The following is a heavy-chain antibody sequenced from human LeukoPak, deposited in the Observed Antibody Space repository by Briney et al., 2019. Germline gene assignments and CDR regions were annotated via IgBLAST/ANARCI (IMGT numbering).Heavy chain of an antibody. CDR1: GGTFSSYA. Sequence: SVKVSCKASGGTFSSYAISWVRQAPGQGLEWMGRIIPILGIANYAQKFQGRVTITADKSTSTAYMELSSLRSEDTAVYYCARDRTTVTTFLVFAMRNWFDPWGQGTLITVSS. CDR2: IIPILGIA. CDR3: ARDRTTVTTFLVFAMRNWFDP. V-gene: IGHV1-69*04. J-gene: IGHJ5*02. D-gene: IGHD4-11*01.